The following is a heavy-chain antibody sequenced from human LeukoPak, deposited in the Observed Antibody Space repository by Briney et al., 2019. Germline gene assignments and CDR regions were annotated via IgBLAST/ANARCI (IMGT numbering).Heavy chain of an antibody. CDR2: ISGSGGSR. D-gene: IGHD3-10*01. V-gene: IGHV3-23*01. CDR1: GFTFSSYA. Sequence: TGGSLRLSCAASGFTFSSYAMSWVRQAPGKGLEWVSAISGSGGSRYSADSVKGRFTISRDNSKNTLYLQMNSLRAEDTAIYYCAKDLYYYGSGSYIDYWGQGTLVTVSS. CDR3: AKDLYYYGSGSYIDY. J-gene: IGHJ4*02.